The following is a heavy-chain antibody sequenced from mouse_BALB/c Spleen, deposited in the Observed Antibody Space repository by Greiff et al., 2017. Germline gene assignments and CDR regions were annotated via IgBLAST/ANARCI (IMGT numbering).Heavy chain of an antibody. CDR2: ILPGSGST. V-gene: IGHV1-9*01. CDR3: AREGRGLRAFAY. CDR1: GYTFSSYW. D-gene: IGHD2-4*01. Sequence: QVQLKESGAELMKPGASVKISCKATGYTFSSYWIEWVKQRPGHGLEWIGEILPGSGSTNYNEKFKGKATFTADTSSNTAYMQLSSLTSEDSAVYYCAREGRGLRAFAYWGQGTLVTVSA. J-gene: IGHJ3*01.